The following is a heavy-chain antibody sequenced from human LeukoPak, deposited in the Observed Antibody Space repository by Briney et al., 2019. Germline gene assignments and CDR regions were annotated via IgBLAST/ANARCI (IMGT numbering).Heavy chain of an antibody. CDR2: INHSGST. J-gene: IGHJ4*02. V-gene: IGHV4-34*01. CDR3: ARAIAVTSERYFHY. CDR1: GGSFSGYY. Sequence: SETLSLTCAVYGGSFSGYYWSWIRQPPGKGLEWIGEINHSGSTNYNPSLKSRVTISIDTSKNQFSLNLTSVTAADTAVYYCARAIAVTSERYFHYWGQGTLVTVSS. D-gene: IGHD6-19*01.